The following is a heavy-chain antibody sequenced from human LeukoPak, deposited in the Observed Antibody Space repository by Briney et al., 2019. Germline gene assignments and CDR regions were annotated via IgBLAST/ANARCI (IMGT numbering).Heavy chain of an antibody. J-gene: IGHJ4*02. CDR2: ISSSSSFT. D-gene: IGHD1-26*01. V-gene: IGHV3-11*05. Sequence: GGSLRLSCAASGFTFSDFYMSWIRQAPGKGLEWVSYISSSSSFTEYADSVKGRFTISRDNAKNSLYLQMTSLRVEDTAVYYCARETNSGSYSDFDYWGQGTLVTVSS. CDR3: ARETNSGSYSDFDY. CDR1: GFTFSDFY.